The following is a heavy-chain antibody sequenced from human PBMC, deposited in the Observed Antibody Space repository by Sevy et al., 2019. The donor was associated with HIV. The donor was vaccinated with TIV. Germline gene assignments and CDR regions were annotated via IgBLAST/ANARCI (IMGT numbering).Heavy chain of an antibody. CDR3: ARGISGSGRAEYFQH. Sequence: SETLSLTCTVSGGSISSHYWSWILQPPGKGLEWIGYIYYSGSTNYNPSLKSRVTISVDTSKNQFSLKLSSVTAADTAVYYCARGISGSGRAEYFQHWGQGTLVTVSS. CDR2: IYYSGST. D-gene: IGHD3-10*01. V-gene: IGHV4-59*11. J-gene: IGHJ1*01. CDR1: GGSISSHY.